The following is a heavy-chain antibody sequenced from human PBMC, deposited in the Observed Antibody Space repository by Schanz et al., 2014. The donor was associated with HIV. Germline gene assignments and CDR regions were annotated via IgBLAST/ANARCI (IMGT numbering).Heavy chain of an antibody. CDR1: GFTFSSYG. CDR3: AKGWRGYSISSLVDY. J-gene: IGHJ4*02. V-gene: IGHV3-30*18. D-gene: IGHD6-6*01. CDR2: ISHDGSKK. Sequence: QVDLVESGGGVVQPGRSLRLSCTASGFTFSSYGMYWVRQAPGKGLEWVAVISHDGSKKYYADSVRGRITISRDNSKNTLYLQMNSLRADDTAVYYCAKGWRGYSISSLVDYWGQGSLVIVSP.